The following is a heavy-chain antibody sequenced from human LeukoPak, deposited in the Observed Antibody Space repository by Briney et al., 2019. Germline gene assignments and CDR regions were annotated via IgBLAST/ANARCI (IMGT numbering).Heavy chain of an antibody. Sequence: PGGSLRLSCAASGFTFSSYSMNWVRQAPGKGLEWFSSISSSSSYIYYVDSVKGRFTISRDNAKNSLYLQMSSLRAEDTAVYYCAREGVVAATPIAFDIWGQGTMVTVSS. V-gene: IGHV3-21*01. CDR3: AREGVVAATPIAFDI. CDR1: GFTFSSYS. D-gene: IGHD2-15*01. CDR2: ISSSSSYI. J-gene: IGHJ3*02.